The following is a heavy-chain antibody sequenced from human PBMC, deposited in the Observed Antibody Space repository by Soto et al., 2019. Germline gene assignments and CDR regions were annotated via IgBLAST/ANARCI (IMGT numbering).Heavy chain of an antibody. CDR3: ARDYDSSGYPRWYFDL. D-gene: IGHD3-22*01. V-gene: IGHV3-33*01. CDR1: GFTFSSYG. J-gene: IGHJ2*01. CDR2: IWYDGSNK. Sequence: QVQLVESGGGVVQPGRSLRLSCAASGFTFSSYGMHWVRQAPGKGLEWVAVIWYDGSNKYYADSVKGRFTISRDNSKNTLSLQMNSLRAEDTAVYYCARDYDSSGYPRWYFDLWGRGTLVTVSS.